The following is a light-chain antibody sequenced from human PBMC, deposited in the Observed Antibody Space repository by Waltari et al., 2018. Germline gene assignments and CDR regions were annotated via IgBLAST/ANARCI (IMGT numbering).Light chain of an antibody. CDR2: AAS. CDR3: LQRSNWPYT. Sequence: EIVLTQSPATLSLSPGERATLSCRASQTVRSFLAWYQQKPGQAPRLLIFAASSRAPGIPAKFRGSGSGTDFTLTVSNLEPEDFAVYYCLQRSNWPYTFGQGTRVEIK. CDR1: QTVRSF. J-gene: IGKJ2*01. V-gene: IGKV3-11*01.